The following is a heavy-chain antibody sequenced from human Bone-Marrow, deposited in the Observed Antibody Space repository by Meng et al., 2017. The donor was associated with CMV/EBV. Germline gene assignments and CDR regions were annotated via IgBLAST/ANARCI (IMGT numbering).Heavy chain of an antibody. CDR1: GGSISSSSYY. J-gene: IGHJ4*02. D-gene: IGHD3-3*01. CDR2: IYYSGST. V-gene: IGHV4-39*07. CDR3: ARDRGYDFWSGYYTHYFDY. Sequence: SETLSLTCTVSGGSISSSSYYWGWIRQPPGKGLEWIGSIYYSGSTYYNPSLKSRVTISVDTSKNQFSLKLSSVTAADTAVYYCARDRGYDFWSGYYTHYFDYWGQGPLVTGSS.